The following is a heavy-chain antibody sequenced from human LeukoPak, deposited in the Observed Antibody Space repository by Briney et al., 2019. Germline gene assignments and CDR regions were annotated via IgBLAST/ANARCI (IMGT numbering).Heavy chain of an antibody. J-gene: IGHJ4*02. D-gene: IGHD4-17*01. CDR3: AKDRDYGDYTFDY. CDR1: GFTFDDYA. V-gene: IGHV3-9*01. CDR2: ISWNSGSI. Sequence: GGSLRLSCAASGFTFDDYAMHWVRQAPGKGLEWVSGISWNSGSIGYADSVKGRFTISRDNAKNSLYLQMNSLRAEDTALYYCAKDRDYGDYTFDYWGQGTLVTVSS.